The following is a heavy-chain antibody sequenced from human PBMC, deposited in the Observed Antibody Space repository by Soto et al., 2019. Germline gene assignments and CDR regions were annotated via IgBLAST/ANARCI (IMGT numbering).Heavy chain of an antibody. Sequence: PGGSLRLSCAASGFTFSIYWMSWVRQAPGKGLEWVANIKQDGSEKYYVDSVKGRFTISRDNAKNSLYLQMNSLRAEDTAVYYCASLRTFYYGMDVWGQGTTVTVSS. CDR2: IKQDGSEK. CDR3: ASLRTFYYGMDV. D-gene: IGHD3-16*01. J-gene: IGHJ6*02. V-gene: IGHV3-7*01. CDR1: GFTFSIYW.